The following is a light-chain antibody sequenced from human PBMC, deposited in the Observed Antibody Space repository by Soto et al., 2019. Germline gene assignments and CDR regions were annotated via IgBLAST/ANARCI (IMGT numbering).Light chain of an antibody. V-gene: IGLV1-47*01. CDR2: WNN. Sequence: QSVLTQPPSASGTPGQRVTISCSGSNSNIGYYYVYWYQLLPGTAPKLLIYWNNQRPSVVPDRFSGSKSVTSASLAISGLQSEDEADYYCAAWDVSLSGLVFGGGTQLTVL. CDR3: AAWDVSLSGLV. CDR1: NSNIGYYY. J-gene: IGLJ2*01.